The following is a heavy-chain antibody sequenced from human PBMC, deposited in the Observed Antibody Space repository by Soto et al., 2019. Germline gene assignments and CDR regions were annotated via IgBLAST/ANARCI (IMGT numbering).Heavy chain of an antibody. CDR1: GFSVSNYW. CDR3: AKDRGEEGLKFLEWFGGMDV. CDR2: IKSDVTT. D-gene: IGHD3-3*01. V-gene: IGHV3-74*01. Sequence: GGSLRLSCAASGFSVSNYWMNWVRQAPGKGLVWVSHIKSDVTTSYADSVEGRFTVSRDDAENTFYLQMNGLRAGDTAVYYCAKDRGEEGLKFLEWFGGMDVWGHGTTVTVS. J-gene: IGHJ6*02.